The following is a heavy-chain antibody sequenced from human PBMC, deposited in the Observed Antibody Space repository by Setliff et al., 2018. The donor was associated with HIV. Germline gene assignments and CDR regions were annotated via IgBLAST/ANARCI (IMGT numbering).Heavy chain of an antibody. J-gene: IGHJ4*02. CDR1: GYTFTSYY. CDR2: IDPNGGNT. CDR3: ATTPYRYDSSSYYLAY. Sequence: ASVKVSCKASGYTFTSYYVHWVRQAPGHGLEWMGIIDPNGGNTNFAQKFQGRVTMTRDTSITTVYMELSGLRSDDTAMYYCATTPYRYDSSSYYLAYWGQGTLVTVSS. V-gene: IGHV1-46*01. D-gene: IGHD3-22*01.